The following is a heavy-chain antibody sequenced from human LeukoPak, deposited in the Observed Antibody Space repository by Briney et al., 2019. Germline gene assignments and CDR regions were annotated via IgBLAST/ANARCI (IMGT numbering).Heavy chain of an antibody. CDR1: GGSFSNYY. CDR3: ARQPPQYYGMDV. CDR2: IYASGST. D-gene: IGHD1-14*01. Sequence: SETLSLTCPVSGGSFSNYYWRCIRQPAGEGLEWIVRIYASGSTNYNPSVKSRVTMSLDTSNNQFSLKLTSVTAADTAVYYCARQPPQYYGMDVWGQGTTVTVSS. J-gene: IGHJ6*02. V-gene: IGHV4-4*07.